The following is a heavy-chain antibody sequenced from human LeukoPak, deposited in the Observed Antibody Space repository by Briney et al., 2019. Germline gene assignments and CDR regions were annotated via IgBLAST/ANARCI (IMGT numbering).Heavy chain of an antibody. CDR1: GGSISSYY. Sequence: PSETLSLTCTVSGGSISSYYWSWIRQPPGKGLEWIGYIYYSGSTNYNPFLKSRVTISVDTSKNQFSLKLSSVTAADTAVYYCARRPYGSGSYSIYFDYWGQGTLVTVSS. CDR2: IYYSGST. D-gene: IGHD3-10*01. J-gene: IGHJ4*02. V-gene: IGHV4-59*08. CDR3: ARRPYGSGSYSIYFDY.